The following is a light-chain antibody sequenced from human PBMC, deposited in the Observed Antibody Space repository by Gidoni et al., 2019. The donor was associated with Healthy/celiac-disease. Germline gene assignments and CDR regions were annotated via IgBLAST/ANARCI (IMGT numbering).Light chain of an antibody. CDR1: QDISNY. J-gene: IGKJ5*01. Sequence: DIQMPPSPSSLSASVGDRVTITCQASQDISNYLHWYQQKPGKAPKLLIYDASNLETGVPSRFSGSGSGTDFTFTISSLQPEDIATYYCQQYDNRPITFGQGTRLEIK. V-gene: IGKV1-33*01. CDR2: DAS. CDR3: QQYDNRPIT.